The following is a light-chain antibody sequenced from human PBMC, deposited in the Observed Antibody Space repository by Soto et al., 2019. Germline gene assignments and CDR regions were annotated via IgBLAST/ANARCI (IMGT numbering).Light chain of an antibody. CDR3: QQYGSSPRYI. Sequence: EIVLTQSPGTLSLSPGERATPSCRASQSVSSSYLAWYQQKPGQAPRLLIYGASSRATGIPDRFSGSGSGTDFTLTISRLEPEDFAVYYCQQYGSSPRYIFGQGTKLEIK. CDR1: QSVSSSY. V-gene: IGKV3-20*01. CDR2: GAS. J-gene: IGKJ2*01.